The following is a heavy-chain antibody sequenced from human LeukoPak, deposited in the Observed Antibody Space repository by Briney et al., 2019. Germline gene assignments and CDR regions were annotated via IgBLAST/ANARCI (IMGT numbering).Heavy chain of an antibody. J-gene: IGHJ3*02. V-gene: IGHV3-53*01. CDR2: IYSGGST. CDR3: ASPTSAAAVDAFDI. Sequence: GGSLRLFCAASGFTVSSNYMRWVRQAPGKGLEWVSVIYSGGSTYYADSVKGRFTISRDNSKNTLYLQMNSLRAEDTAVYYCASPTSAAAVDAFDIWGQGTMVTVSS. D-gene: IGHD6-13*01. CDR1: GFTVSSNY.